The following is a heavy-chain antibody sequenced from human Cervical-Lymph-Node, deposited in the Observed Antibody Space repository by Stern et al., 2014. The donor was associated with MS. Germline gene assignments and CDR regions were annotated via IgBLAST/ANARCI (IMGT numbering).Heavy chain of an antibody. CDR2: IIPIFGTA. CDR3: ARGETGTTAHYYYGMDV. CDR1: GGTFSSYA. J-gene: IGHJ6*02. Sequence: QVQLVQSGAEVKKPGSSVKVSCKASGGTFSSYAISWVRQAPGQGLEWMGGIIPIFGTANYAQKLQGRVTITADESTSTAYMELSSLRSEDTAVYYCARGETGTTAHYYYGMDVWGQGTTVTVSS. V-gene: IGHV1-69*01. D-gene: IGHD1-1*01.